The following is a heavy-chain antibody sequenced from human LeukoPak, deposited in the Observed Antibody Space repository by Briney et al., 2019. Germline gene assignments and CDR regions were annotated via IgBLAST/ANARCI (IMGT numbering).Heavy chain of an antibody. CDR1: GFTVSSNY. J-gene: IGHJ4*02. D-gene: IGHD6-19*01. CDR2: IYSGGST. V-gene: IGHV3-53*01. Sequence: PGGSLRLSCAASGFTVSSNYMSWVRQAPGKGLEWVSVIYSGGSTYYADSVKGRFTISRDNSKNTLYLQMNSLRAEDTAVYYCAKDRIAVAGDFDYWGQGTLVTVSS. CDR3: AKDRIAVAGDFDY.